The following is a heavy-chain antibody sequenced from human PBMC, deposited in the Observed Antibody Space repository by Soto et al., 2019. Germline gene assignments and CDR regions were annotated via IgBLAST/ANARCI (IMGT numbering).Heavy chain of an antibody. CDR1: GYTFTSYD. V-gene: IGHV1-8*01. CDR2: MNPNSGNT. Sequence: GASVKVSCKASGYTFTSYDINWVRQATGQGLGWMGWMNPNSGNTGYAQKFQGRVTMTRNTSISTAYMELSSLRSEDTAVYYCARPWVRYSSSSGGHDAFDIWGQGTMVTVSS. J-gene: IGHJ3*02. D-gene: IGHD6-6*01. CDR3: ARPWVRYSSSSGGHDAFDI.